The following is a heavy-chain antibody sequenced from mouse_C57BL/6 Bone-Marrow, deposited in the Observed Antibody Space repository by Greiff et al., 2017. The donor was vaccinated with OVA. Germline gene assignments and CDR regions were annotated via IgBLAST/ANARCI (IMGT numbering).Heavy chain of an antibody. Sequence: VQLQQSGAELARPGASVKLSCKASGYTFTSYGISWVKQRTGQGLEWIGEIYPRSGNTYYNEKFKGKATLTADKSSSTAYMELRSLTSEDSAVYFCARENWDLYWYFDVWGTGTTVTVSS. CDR1: GYTFTSYG. CDR2: IYPRSGNT. D-gene: IGHD4-1*01. J-gene: IGHJ1*03. CDR3: ARENWDLYWYFDV. V-gene: IGHV1-81*01.